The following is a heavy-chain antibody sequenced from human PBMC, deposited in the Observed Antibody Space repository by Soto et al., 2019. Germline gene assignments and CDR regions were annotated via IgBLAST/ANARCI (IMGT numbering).Heavy chain of an antibody. V-gene: IGHV4-59*01. D-gene: IGHD3-16*01. J-gene: IGHJ3*02. CDR3: ARDKVGGNHMITFDDAFDI. CDR1: GGSISSYY. CDR2: IYYSGST. Sequence: TSETLSLTCTVSGGSISSYYWSWIRQPPGKGLEWIGYIYYSGSTNYNPSLKSRVTISVDTSKNQFSLKLSSVTAADTAVYYCARDKVGGNHMITFDDAFDIWGQGTMVTVSS.